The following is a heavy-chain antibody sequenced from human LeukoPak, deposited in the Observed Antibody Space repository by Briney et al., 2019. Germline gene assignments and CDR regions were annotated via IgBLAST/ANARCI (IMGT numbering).Heavy chain of an antibody. CDR1: GGTFSSYA. Sequence: SVKVSCKASGGTFSSYAISWVRQAPGQGLEWMGGIIPIFGTANYAQKFQGRVTITADESTSTAYMELSSLRSEDTAVYYCANYTTNCSSTSCYTGDFDYWGQGTLVTVSS. V-gene: IGHV1-69*01. J-gene: IGHJ4*02. CDR2: IIPIFGTA. D-gene: IGHD2-2*02. CDR3: ANYTTNCSSTSCYTGDFDY.